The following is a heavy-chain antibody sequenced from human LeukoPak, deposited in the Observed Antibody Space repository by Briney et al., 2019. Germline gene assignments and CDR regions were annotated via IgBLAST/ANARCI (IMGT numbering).Heavy chain of an antibody. D-gene: IGHD3-10*01. CDR1: GFTFSSFG. V-gene: IGHV3-48*02. CDR2: ISYSGILT. CDR3: AKVIRGGYGMDV. Sequence: GGSLRLSCAASGFTFSSFGMNWVRQAPGKGLEWFSYISYSGILTDHADSVKGRFTISRDNAKDSLKRHWNSLRDEDTAVYFCAKVIRGGYGMDVWGQGTTVTVYS. J-gene: IGHJ6*01.